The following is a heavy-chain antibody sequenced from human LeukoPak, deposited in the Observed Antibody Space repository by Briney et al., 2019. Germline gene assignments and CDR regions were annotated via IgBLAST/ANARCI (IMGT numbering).Heavy chain of an antibody. D-gene: IGHD4/OR15-4a*01. J-gene: IGHJ6*03. V-gene: IGHV3-21*01. CDR1: GFTFSSYS. CDR2: GSGSNSDI. Sequence: GESLTLSCSVSGFTFSSYSKNWVRNPPGKGLEWVSTGSGSNSDIYYAESVKGRFTISRDKARNPLFLQMNSLRAEETAVYYCARVPRTFLGATRIAYLYVWGKGKTVTVSS. CDR3: ARVPRTFLGATRIAYLYV.